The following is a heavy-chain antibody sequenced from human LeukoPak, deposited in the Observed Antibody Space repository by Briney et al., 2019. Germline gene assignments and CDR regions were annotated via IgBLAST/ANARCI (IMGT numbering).Heavy chain of an antibody. J-gene: IGHJ4*02. V-gene: IGHV4-34*01. CDR2: INHSGSA. CDR3: AREVRQLESVYFDY. CDR1: GGSFSGYY. Sequence: PSETLSLTCAVSGGSFSGYYWTWIRQPPGKGLEWIGEINHSGSANYNPSLMSRVTISLDTSKNHFSLNLSSVTAADTAVYYCAREVRQLESVYFDYWGQGTLVTVSS. D-gene: IGHD3-3*01.